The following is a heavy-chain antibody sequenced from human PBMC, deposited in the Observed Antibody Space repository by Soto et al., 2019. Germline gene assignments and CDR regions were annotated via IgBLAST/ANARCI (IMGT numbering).Heavy chain of an antibody. J-gene: IGHJ4*02. CDR2: INHSGST. CDR3: ARGLWGRLLWFGDSSGYFDY. D-gene: IGHD3-10*01. V-gene: IGHV4-34*01. CDR1: GGSFSGYY. Sequence: PSETLSLTCAVYGGSFSGYYWSWIRQPPGKGLEWIGEINHSGSTNYNPSLKSRVTISVDTSENQFSLKLSSVTAADTAVYYCARGLWGRLLWFGDSSGYFDYWGQGTLVTVSS.